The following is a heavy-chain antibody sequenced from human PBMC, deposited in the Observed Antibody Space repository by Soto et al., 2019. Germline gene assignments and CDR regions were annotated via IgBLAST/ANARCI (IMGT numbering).Heavy chain of an antibody. Sequence: SSETLSLTCTGSGGSISRGDYYWSWIRQPPGKGLEWIGYIYYSGSTYYNPSLKSRVTISVDTSKNQFSLKLSSVTAADTAVYYCARGRRVPGGGYCFDYSGQGTLLTVSS. CDR3: ARGRRVPGGGYCFDY. D-gene: IGHD2-15*01. CDR2: IYYSGST. V-gene: IGHV4-30-4*01. CDR1: GGSISRGDYY. J-gene: IGHJ4*02.